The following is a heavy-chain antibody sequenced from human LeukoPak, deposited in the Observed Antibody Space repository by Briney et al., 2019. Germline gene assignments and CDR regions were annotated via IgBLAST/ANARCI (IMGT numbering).Heavy chain of an antibody. CDR3: ARSKVTTDPNFVY. CDR1: GYTFTDYY. D-gene: IGHD1-14*01. J-gene: IGHJ4*02. Sequence: GASVKVSCKASGYTFTDYYIHWVRQAPGQGLEWMGWINPNSGATNSAQHFQGRVTMTRDTSVNTAYMELSRLTFDDAAVYFFARSKVTTDPNFVYWGQGILLTVSS. CDR2: INPNSGAT. V-gene: IGHV1-2*02.